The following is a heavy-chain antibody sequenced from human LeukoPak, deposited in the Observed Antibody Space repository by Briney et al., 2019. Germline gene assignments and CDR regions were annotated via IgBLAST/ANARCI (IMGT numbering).Heavy chain of an antibody. CDR3: ARESTSSFTPYFDY. J-gene: IGHJ4*02. V-gene: IGHV3-21*06. CDR2: ISGAGSSK. CDR1: GFMFSYFT. D-gene: IGHD2-2*01. Sequence: GGSLRLSCTASGFMFSYFTMNWVRQAPGKGLEWVSSISGAGSSKYYADSVKGRFTISRDNAKNSLHLQMNSLRAEDTAVYYCARESTSSFTPYFDYWGQGTVVCVPS.